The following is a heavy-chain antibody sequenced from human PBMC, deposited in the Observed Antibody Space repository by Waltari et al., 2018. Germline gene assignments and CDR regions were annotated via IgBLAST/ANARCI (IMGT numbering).Heavy chain of an antibody. Sequence: QVQLVESGGGVVQPGRSLRLSCAASGFTFSSYAMHWVRQAPGKGLEWVAVISYDGSNKYYADSVKGRFTISRDNSKNTLYLQMNSLRAEDTAVYYCARNRVGGLESYYFDYWGQGTLVTVSS. J-gene: IGHJ4*02. CDR3: ARNRVGGLESYYFDY. V-gene: IGHV3-30-3*01. D-gene: IGHD1-1*01. CDR1: GFTFSSYA. CDR2: ISYDGSNK.